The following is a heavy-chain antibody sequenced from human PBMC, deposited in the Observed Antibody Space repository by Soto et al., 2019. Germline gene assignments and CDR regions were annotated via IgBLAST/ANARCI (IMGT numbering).Heavy chain of an antibody. CDR1: GYTFTSYY. J-gene: IGHJ4*02. D-gene: IGHD4-17*01. CDR2: INPSGGST. V-gene: IGHV1-46*01. Sequence: WASVKVSCKASGYTFTSYYMHWVRQAPGQGLEWMGIINPSGGSTSYAQKFQGRVTMTRDTSTSTVYMELSSLRSEDTAVYYCARDLSPLHYGGNSEGDYWGQGTLVTVSS. CDR3: ARDLSPLHYGGNSEGDY.